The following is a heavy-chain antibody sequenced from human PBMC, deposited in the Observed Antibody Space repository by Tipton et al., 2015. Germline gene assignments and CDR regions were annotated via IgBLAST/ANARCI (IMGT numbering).Heavy chain of an antibody. D-gene: IGHD3-9*01. V-gene: IGHV4-38-2*01. J-gene: IGHJ4*02. CDR2: IYHSGTT. CDR1: GYSISSGYY. Sequence: TLSLTCAVFGYSISSGYYWGWIRQPPGKGLEWIGSIYHSGTTYSNPSLKSRVSISVDTSKNQFSLKLTSVTAADTAVYYCACQDYDSLTRDYQTVDYWGQGTLVTVSS. CDR3: ACQDYDSLTRDYQTVDY.